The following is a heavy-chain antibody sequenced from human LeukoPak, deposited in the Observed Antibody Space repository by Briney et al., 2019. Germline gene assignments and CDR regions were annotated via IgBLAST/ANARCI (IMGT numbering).Heavy chain of an antibody. D-gene: IGHD5-18*01. CDR2: INSDGSST. Sequence: GGSLRLSCAASGFTFSSYWMHWVRQAPGKGLVWVSRINSDGSSTSYADSVKGRFTISRDNAKNTLYLQMNSLKTEDTAVYYCTRACGYSYGYIDYWGQGTLVTVSS. CDR3: TRACGYSYGYIDY. CDR1: GFTFSSYW. V-gene: IGHV3-74*01. J-gene: IGHJ4*02.